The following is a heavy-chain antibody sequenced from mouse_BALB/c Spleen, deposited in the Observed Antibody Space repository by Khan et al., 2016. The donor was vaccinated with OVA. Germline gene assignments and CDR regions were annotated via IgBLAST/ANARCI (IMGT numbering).Heavy chain of an antibody. Sequence: QMQLEESGPGLVAPSQSLSITCTVSGFSLTSYGVHWVRQPPGKGLEWLGVIWAGGSTNYNSALMSRLSISKDNSKSQVFLKMNSLQTDDTAMYYCARDQISLLRLHPWFAYWGQGTLVTVSA. CDR3: ARDQISLLRLHPWFAY. D-gene: IGHD1-2*01. CDR2: IWAGGST. V-gene: IGHV2-9*02. J-gene: IGHJ3*01. CDR1: GFSLTSYG.